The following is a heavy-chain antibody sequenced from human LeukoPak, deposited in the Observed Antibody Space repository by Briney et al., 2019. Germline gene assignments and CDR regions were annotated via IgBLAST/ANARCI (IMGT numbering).Heavy chain of an antibody. CDR1: GYTFTAYY. V-gene: IGHV1-46*01. CDR2: IYPRDGST. CDR3: ARDQEGFDY. Sequence: ASVKVSCKASGYTFTAYYMHWVRQAPGQGLEWMGMIYPRDGSTSYAQNFQGRVTVTRDTSTTTVHMELRGLRSEDTAVYYCARDQEGFDYWGQGTVVTVSS. J-gene: IGHJ4*02.